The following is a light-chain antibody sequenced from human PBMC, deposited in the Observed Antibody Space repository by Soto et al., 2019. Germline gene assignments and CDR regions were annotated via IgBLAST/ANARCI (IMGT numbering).Light chain of an antibody. J-gene: IGLJ2*01. V-gene: IGLV2-23*01. Sequence: QSALTQAASVSGSPGQSITISCTGTSSDVGSYNLVSWYQQHPGKAPKLMIYEGSKRPSGVSNRFSGSKSGNTASLTISGLQAEDEADYYCCSYAGSSTVVFGGGTQLTVL. CDR1: SSDVGSYNL. CDR3: CSYAGSSTVV. CDR2: EGS.